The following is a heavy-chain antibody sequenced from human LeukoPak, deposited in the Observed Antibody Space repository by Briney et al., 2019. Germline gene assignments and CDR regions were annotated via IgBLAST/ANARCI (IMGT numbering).Heavy chain of an antibody. D-gene: IGHD2-21*02. J-gene: IGHJ5*02. CDR2: VNSDGRFT. CDR3: VRSDRFDN. V-gene: IGHV3-74*03. CDR1: GFFFSNYG. Sequence: PGGSLRLSCAASGFFFSNYGMHWVRQAPGKGLVWVSRVNSDGRFTKYADSVKGRFTISRDNAKNTLYLQMNSLRAEDTAMYYCVRSDRFDNWGQGTLVTVSS.